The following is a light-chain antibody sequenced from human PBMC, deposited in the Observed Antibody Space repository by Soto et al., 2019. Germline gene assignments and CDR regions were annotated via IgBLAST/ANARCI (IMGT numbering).Light chain of an antibody. J-gene: IGKJ5*01. CDR2: KVS. V-gene: IGKV2-30*01. Sequence: DVVMTQSPLSLPVTLGQPASISCXSXXXLVYSDGNTYLNWFQQRPGQSPRRLIYKVSNRDSGVPDRFSGSGSGTDFTLTISSLQPDDFATYYCQQYNTYSTFGQGTRLEIK. CDR3: QQYNTYST. CDR1: XXLVYSDGNTY.